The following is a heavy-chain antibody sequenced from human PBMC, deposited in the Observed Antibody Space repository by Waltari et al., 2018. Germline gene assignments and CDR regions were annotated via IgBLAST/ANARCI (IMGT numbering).Heavy chain of an antibody. CDR3: TTDSYDSSGYYLIDAFDI. J-gene: IGHJ3*02. Sequence: EVQLVESGGGLVKPGGSLRLSCAASGFTFSNAWMSWVRQAPGKGLAWVGRIKSKTDGGTTDYAAPVKGRFTISRDDSKNTLYLQMNSLKTEDTAVYYCTTDSYDSSGYYLIDAFDIWGQGTMVTVSS. CDR2: IKSKTDGGTT. D-gene: IGHD3-22*01. V-gene: IGHV3-15*01. CDR1: GFTFSNAW.